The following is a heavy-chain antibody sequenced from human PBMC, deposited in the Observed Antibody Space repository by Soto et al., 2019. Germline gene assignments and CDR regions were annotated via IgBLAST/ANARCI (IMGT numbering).Heavy chain of an antibody. Sequence: SGTLSLTCTVSGGSISSGGYYWSWIRQHPGKGLEWIGYIYYSGSTYYNPSLKSRVTISVDTSKNQFSLKLSSVTAADTAVYYCARDRRTRGFDPWGQGTLVTVSS. CDR2: IYYSGST. V-gene: IGHV4-31*03. CDR3: ARDRRTRGFDP. CDR1: GGSISSGGYY. D-gene: IGHD6-6*01. J-gene: IGHJ5*02.